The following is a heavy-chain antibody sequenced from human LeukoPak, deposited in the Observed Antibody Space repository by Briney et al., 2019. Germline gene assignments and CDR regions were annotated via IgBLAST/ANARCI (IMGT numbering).Heavy chain of an antibody. Sequence: SETLSLTCAVYGGSFSGYYWSWIRQPPGKGLEWIGEINHSGSTNYNPSLKSRVTISVDTSKNQFSLKLSSVTAADTAVYYCARDSTPYYDFRSGINWFDPWGQGTLVTVSS. CDR3: ARDSTPYYDFRSGINWFDP. V-gene: IGHV4-34*01. J-gene: IGHJ5*02. CDR2: INHSGST. D-gene: IGHD3-3*01. CDR1: GGSFSGYY.